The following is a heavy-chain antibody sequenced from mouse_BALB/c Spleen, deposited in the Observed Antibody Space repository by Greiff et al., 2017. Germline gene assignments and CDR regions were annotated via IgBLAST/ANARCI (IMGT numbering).Heavy chain of an antibody. Sequence: EVKVVESGGDLVKPGGSLKLSCAASGFTFSSYGMSWVRQTPDKRLEWVATISSGGSYTYYPDSVKGRFTISRDNAKNTLYLQMSSLKSEDTAMYYCARHHFDVWGAGTTVTVSS. V-gene: IGHV5-6*01. CDR3: ARHHFDV. CDR1: GFTFSSYG. J-gene: IGHJ1*01. CDR2: ISSGGSYT.